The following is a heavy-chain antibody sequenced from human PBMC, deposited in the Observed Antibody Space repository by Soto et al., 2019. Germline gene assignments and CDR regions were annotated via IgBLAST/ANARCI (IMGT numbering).Heavy chain of an antibody. Sequence: GASVKVSSKASGGAFGSYTSSWVRQAPGQGLEWMGRIIPILGIANYAQKFQGRVTITADKSTSTAYMELSSLRSEDTAVYYCALAVAGTRVDYWGQGTLVTVSS. CDR3: ALAVAGTRVDY. J-gene: IGHJ4*02. D-gene: IGHD6-19*01. V-gene: IGHV1-69*02. CDR2: IIPILGIA. CDR1: GGAFGSYT.